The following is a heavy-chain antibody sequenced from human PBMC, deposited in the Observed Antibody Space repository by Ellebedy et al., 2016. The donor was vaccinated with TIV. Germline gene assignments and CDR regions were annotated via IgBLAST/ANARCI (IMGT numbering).Heavy chain of an antibody. Sequence: GESLKISCAASGFTFSTNDMSWVRQAPGKGPEWVSVISVRDGSTYYADSVKGRFTISRDNSKRTVDLQMNSLRAEDTAVYFCAKDRTPGDGYWVFDNWGQGTLVSVSS. J-gene: IGHJ4*02. V-gene: IGHV3-23*01. CDR2: ISVRDGST. CDR3: AKDRTPGDGYWVFDN. D-gene: IGHD5-18*01. CDR1: GFTFSTND.